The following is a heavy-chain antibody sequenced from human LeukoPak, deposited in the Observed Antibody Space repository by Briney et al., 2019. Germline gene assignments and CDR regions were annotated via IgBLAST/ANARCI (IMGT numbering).Heavy chain of an antibody. D-gene: IGHD3-22*01. J-gene: IGHJ5*02. Sequence: SETLSLTCTVSGSSITTYTHWGWIRPSPGKGLEWIASIHHTGNTYYNPSLESRVTISIDTSKNQFSLEVRSVTAADTAFYFCVNSKSNYEAVSWGPGTLVTVSS. V-gene: IGHV4-38-2*02. CDR1: GSSITTYTH. CDR2: IHHTGNT. CDR3: VNSKSNYEAVS.